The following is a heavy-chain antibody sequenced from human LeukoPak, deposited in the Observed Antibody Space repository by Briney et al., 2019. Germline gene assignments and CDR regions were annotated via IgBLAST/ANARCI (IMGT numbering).Heavy chain of an antibody. CDR3: ASQRGYSYGTVS. D-gene: IGHD5-18*01. Sequence: SETLSLTCTVSGGSISSSSYYWGWIRQPPGKGLEWIGSIYYSGSIYYNPSLKSRITISVDTSKNQFSLKLSSVTAADTAVYYCASQRGYSYGTVSWGQGTPVTVSS. CDR2: IYYSGSI. CDR1: GGSISSSSYY. V-gene: IGHV4-39*01. J-gene: IGHJ4*02.